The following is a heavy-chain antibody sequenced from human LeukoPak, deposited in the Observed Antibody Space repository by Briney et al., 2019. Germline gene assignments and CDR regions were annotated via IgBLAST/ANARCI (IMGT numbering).Heavy chain of an antibody. Sequence: ASVKVSCKASGYTFTSYGISWVRQAPGQGLEWMGWISAYNGNTNYAQKLQGRVTMTTDTSTSTAYMELRSLRSDDTAVYYCASTSDYYDSRRFDPWGQGTLVTVSS. J-gene: IGHJ5*02. CDR2: ISAYNGNT. CDR1: GYTFTSYG. D-gene: IGHD3-22*01. V-gene: IGHV1-18*01. CDR3: ASTSDYYDSRRFDP.